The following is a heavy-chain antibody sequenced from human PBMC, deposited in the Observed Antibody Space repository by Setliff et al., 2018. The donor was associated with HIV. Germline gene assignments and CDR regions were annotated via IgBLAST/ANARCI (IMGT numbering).Heavy chain of an antibody. J-gene: IGHJ6*02. CDR1: GHTFTGHY. V-gene: IGHV1-2*02. Sequence: VASVKVSCKASGHTFTGHYLHWVRQAPGQGLEWLGWVNPNSGDAIYAQNFQGRVTMTRDTSINAAYMELRGLRSDDTAVYYCARNFGLSPSGKYYYYYGMDIWGQGTTVTV. CDR2: VNPNSGDA. CDR3: ARNFGLSPSGKYYYYYGMDI. D-gene: IGHD3-10*01.